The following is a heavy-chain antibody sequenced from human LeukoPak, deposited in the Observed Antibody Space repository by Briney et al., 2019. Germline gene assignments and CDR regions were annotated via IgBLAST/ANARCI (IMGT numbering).Heavy chain of an antibody. J-gene: IGHJ5*02. CDR2: TYYRSKWYN. CDR3: ARDRYDFWSGSGDWFDP. CDR1: GDSVSSNSAA. V-gene: IGHV6-1*01. Sequence: SQTLSLTCAISGDSVSSNSAAWNWIRQSPSRGLEWLGRTYYRSKWYNDYAVSVKSRITINPDTSKNQFSLQLNSVTPEDTAVYYCARDRYDFWSGSGDWFDPWGQGTLVTVSS. D-gene: IGHD3-3*01.